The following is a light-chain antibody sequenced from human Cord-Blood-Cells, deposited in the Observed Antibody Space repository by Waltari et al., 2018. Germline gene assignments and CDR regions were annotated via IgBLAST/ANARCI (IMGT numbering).Light chain of an antibody. CDR2: GKN. CDR3: NSRDSSGNHYV. V-gene: IGLV3-19*01. Sequence: SSELTQDPAVSVALGQTVRITCHGDSLRSYYASWYQQKPGQAPVLVIYGKNNRPSGIPDRFSGSSSGNTASLTITGAQAEDEADYYCNSRDSSGNHYVFGTGTKVIVL. CDR1: SLRSYY. J-gene: IGLJ1*01.